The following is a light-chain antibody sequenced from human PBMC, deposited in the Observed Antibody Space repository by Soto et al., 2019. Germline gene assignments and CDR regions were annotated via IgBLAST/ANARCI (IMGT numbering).Light chain of an antibody. CDR1: QSISSY. CDR3: QQRSNWPLT. Sequence: EIVLTQSPATLSLSPGERATLSYRASQSISSYLAWYQQKPGQAPRLLIYDASNRATGIPARFSGSGSGTDFTLTISSLEPEDSAVYYCQQRSNWPLTFGPGTKVDIK. V-gene: IGKV3-11*01. J-gene: IGKJ3*01. CDR2: DAS.